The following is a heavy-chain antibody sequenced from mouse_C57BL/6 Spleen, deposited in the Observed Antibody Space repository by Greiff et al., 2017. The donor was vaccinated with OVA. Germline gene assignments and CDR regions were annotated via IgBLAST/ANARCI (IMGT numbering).Heavy chain of an antibody. J-gene: IGHJ2*01. CDR2: IDPSDSYT. D-gene: IGHD1-1*01. V-gene: IGHV1-50*01. CDR3: ARAITTVVATGYFDY. Sequence: QVQLQQPGAELVKPGASVKLSCKASGYTFTSYWMQWVKQRPGQGLEWIGEIDPSDSYTNYNQKFKGKATLTVDTSSSTAYMQLSSLTSEDSAVYYCARAITTVVATGYFDYWGQGTTLTVSS. CDR1: GYTFTSYW.